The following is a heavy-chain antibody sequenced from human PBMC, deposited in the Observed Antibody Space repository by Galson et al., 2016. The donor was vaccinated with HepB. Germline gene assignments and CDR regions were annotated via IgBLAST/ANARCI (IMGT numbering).Heavy chain of an antibody. CDR2: IIPISGTA. D-gene: IGHD3-16*01. Sequence: SVKVSCKASGGSINTYAISWLRQAPGQGPEWLGGIIPISGTASYTQRLLGRFTITADESTNTSYMELSSPRPEDTAVKYCARDSWGPTTCDHNRPYRYNWFDPWGQGTLVTVSS. J-gene: IGHJ5*02. CDR3: ARDSWGPTTCDHNRPYRYNWFDP. V-gene: IGHV1-69*13. CDR1: GGSINTYA.